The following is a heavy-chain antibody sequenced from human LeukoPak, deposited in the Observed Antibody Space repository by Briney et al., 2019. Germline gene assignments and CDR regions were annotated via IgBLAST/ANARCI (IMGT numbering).Heavy chain of an antibody. CDR2: IYYSGSS. Sequence: SETLSLTCTVSGGSISSSSYYWGWIRQPPGKGLKWIGSIYYSGSSYYNPSLKSRVTISVDTSRNQFSLKLRSMTAADTAVYYCARSGCSGGSCFYYLDYWGQGTLVTVSS. CDR3: ARSGCSGGSCFYYLDY. V-gene: IGHV4-39*01. CDR1: GGSISSSSYY. D-gene: IGHD2-15*01. J-gene: IGHJ4*02.